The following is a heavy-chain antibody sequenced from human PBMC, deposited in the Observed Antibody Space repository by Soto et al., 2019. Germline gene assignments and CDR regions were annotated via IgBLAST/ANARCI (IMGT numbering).Heavy chain of an antibody. J-gene: IGHJ4*02. CDR3: ALMGVEVVTAISDY. CDR2: ISSSSSTI. Sequence: GGSLRLSCAASGFTFSSYSMNWVRQAPGKGLEWVSYISSSSSTIYYADSVKGRFTISRDNAKNSLYLQMNSLRAEDTAVYYCALMGVEVVTAISDYWGQGTLVTVSS. D-gene: IGHD2-21*02. V-gene: IGHV3-48*01. CDR1: GFTFSSYS.